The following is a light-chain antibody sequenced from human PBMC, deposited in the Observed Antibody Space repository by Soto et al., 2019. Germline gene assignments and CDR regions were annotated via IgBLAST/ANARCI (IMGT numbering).Light chain of an antibody. J-gene: IGLJ1*01. V-gene: IGLV2-8*01. CDR3: SSYAGNYTDV. CDR2: EVS. Sequence: QSALTQPPSASGSPGPSVTISCTGTSSDVGGYNFVSWYQHHPGKAPKLMTYEVSKRPSGVPDRFSGSKSGNTASLTVSGLKAEDEAEYYCSSYAGNYTDVFGSGTKLNVL. CDR1: SSDVGGYNF.